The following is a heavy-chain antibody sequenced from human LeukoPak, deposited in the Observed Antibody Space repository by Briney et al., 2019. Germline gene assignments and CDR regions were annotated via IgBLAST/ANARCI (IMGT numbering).Heavy chain of an antibody. CDR3: AKEETYGDYDFFDY. V-gene: IGHV3-9*01. J-gene: IGHJ4*02. D-gene: IGHD4-17*01. Sequence: GRSPRLSCAASGFTFDDYAMHWVRQAPGKGLEWVSGISWNSGSIGYADSVKGRFTISRDNAKNSLYLQMNSLRAEDTALYYCAKEETYGDYDFFDYWGQGTLVTVSS. CDR2: ISWNSGSI. CDR1: GFTFDDYA.